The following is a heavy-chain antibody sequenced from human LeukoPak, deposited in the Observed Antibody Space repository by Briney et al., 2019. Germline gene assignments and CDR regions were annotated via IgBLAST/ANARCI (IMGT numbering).Heavy chain of an antibody. CDR2: INPSGGHT. V-gene: IGHV1-46*01. Sequence: GASVKVSCKASGYTFISYYMHWVRQAPGQGLEWMGIINPSGGHTSYAQKFQGRVTMTRDTSTSTVYMELSRLRSDDTAVYYCARPGATTGYSSGWYSYWGQGTLVTVSS. D-gene: IGHD6-19*01. CDR1: GYTFISYY. J-gene: IGHJ4*02. CDR3: ARPGATTGYSSGWYSY.